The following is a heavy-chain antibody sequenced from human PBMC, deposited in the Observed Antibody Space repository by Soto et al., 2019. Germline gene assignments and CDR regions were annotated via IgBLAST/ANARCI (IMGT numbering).Heavy chain of an antibody. J-gene: IGHJ4*02. V-gene: IGHV3-53*01. CDR1: GFSVTANY. D-gene: IGHD5-12*01. Sequence: EVQVVESGGGLIQPGGSLRLSCEVSGFSVTANYMSWVRQAPEKGLEWVSVIYSGGSTYYVDCVKGRFSISRDISKNTLYLQMNSLRAEDTAVYYCHGYGYWGQGTLVTVSS. CDR3: HGYGY. CDR2: IYSGGST.